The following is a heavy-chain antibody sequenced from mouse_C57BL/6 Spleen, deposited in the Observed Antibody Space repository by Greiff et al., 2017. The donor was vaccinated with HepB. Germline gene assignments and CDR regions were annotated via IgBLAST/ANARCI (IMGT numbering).Heavy chain of an antibody. CDR1: GYTFTSYD. Sequence: VQLVESGPELVKPGASVKLSCKASGYTFTSYDINWVKQRPGQGLEWIGWIYPRDGSTKYNEKCKGKATLTVDTSSSTSYMELHSLTSEDSAVYFCARIYGPYAMDYLGQGTSVTVSS. CDR3: ARIYGPYAMDY. J-gene: IGHJ4*01. V-gene: IGHV1-85*01. CDR2: IYPRDGST. D-gene: IGHD1-1*02.